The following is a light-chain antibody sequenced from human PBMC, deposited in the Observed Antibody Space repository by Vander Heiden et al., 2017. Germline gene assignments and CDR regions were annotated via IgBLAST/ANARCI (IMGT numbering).Light chain of an antibody. V-gene: IGKV1-39*01. CDR2: DAS. J-gene: IGKJ2*01. CDR1: QSIASF. Sequence: DIQMTQSPSSLSASVGDRVTITCRASQSIASFLNWYQQKPGKAPNLLIYDASTLQRGVPSRFTGIASGEDFTLTISRLQHEDFANYYCQQSYTIPLTFGQGTKLEIK. CDR3: QQSYTIPLT.